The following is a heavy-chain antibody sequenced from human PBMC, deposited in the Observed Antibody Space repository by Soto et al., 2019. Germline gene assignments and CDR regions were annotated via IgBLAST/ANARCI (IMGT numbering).Heavy chain of an antibody. CDR1: GGSVRTGSYH. Sequence: QVQLQESGPGRVKPSETLSLTCSVSGGSVRTGSYHWSWIRQPPGKGLEWIGFIPNNGSPDYNPSLKSRVVVSIDRSKNQFSLKVNSVTAVDTAVYFCARIGWGGDSWGQGTLVTVSS. J-gene: IGHJ4*02. CDR3: ARIGWGGDS. CDR2: IPNNGSP. D-gene: IGHD7-27*01. V-gene: IGHV4-61*01.